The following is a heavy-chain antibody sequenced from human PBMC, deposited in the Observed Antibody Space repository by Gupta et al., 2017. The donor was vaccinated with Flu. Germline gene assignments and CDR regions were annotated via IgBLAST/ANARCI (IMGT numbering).Heavy chain of an antibody. D-gene: IGHD4-17*01. CDR3: AKGGVITVTMGGAEYFQH. Sequence: EVQLLESGGGLVQPGGSLRLSCAASGFTSSSYAMSWVRQAPGKGLEWVSAISGSGGSTYYADSVKGRFTISRDNSKNTRYLQMNSLRAEDTAVYYCAKGGVITVTMGGAEYFQHWGQGTLVTVSS. CDR1: GFTSSSYA. J-gene: IGHJ1*01. V-gene: IGHV3-23*01. CDR2: ISGSGGST.